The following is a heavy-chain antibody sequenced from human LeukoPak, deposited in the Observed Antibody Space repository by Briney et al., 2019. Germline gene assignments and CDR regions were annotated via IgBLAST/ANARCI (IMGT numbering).Heavy chain of an antibody. V-gene: IGHV6-1*01. CDR2: TYYRSKWYS. CDR1: GDSVSSINGA. CDR3: ARDVATTGWYTFDY. J-gene: IGHJ4*02. Sequence: SQTLSLTCAISGDSVSSINGAWNWVRQSPSRGLEWLGRTYYRSKWYSDYAVPIQGRMSINPDTSKNQFTLHLCSVTPDDTAVYYCARDVATTGWYTFDYWGQGTRVTVSS. D-gene: IGHD6-19*01.